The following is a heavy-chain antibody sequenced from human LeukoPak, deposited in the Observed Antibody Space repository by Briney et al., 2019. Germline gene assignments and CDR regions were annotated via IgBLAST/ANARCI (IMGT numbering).Heavy chain of an antibody. CDR2: IYSGGST. CDR1: GFTFSSYG. V-gene: IGHV3-66*01. CDR3: ARDKAGAGFGDAFDI. J-gene: IGHJ3*02. Sequence: GGSLRLSCAASGFTFSSYGMHWVRQAPGKGLEWVSVIYSGGSTYYADSVKGRFTISRDNSKNTLYLQMNSLRAEDTAVYYCARDKAGAGFGDAFDIWGQGTMVTVSS. D-gene: IGHD3-10*01.